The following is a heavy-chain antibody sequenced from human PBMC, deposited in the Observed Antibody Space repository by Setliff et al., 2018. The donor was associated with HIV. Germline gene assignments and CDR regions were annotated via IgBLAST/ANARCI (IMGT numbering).Heavy chain of an antibody. CDR1: GYTFTSYA. D-gene: IGHD4-17*01. J-gene: IGHJ4*02. CDR3: ARSPGDYLFDY. V-gene: IGHV1-3*01. Sequence: ASVKVSCKASGYTFTSYAIHWVRQAPGQSLEWMGWINAGYGNTKYSQKFRGRVTITMDASASTAYMELSSLRSEDTAVDYCARSPGDYLFDYWGQGTLVTVSS. CDR2: INAGYGNT.